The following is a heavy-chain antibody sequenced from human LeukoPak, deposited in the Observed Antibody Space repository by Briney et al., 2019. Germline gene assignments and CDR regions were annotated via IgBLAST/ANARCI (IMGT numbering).Heavy chain of an antibody. CDR2: ISSSSSYI. CDR1: GFTFSSYS. V-gene: IGHV3-21*01. D-gene: IGHD7-27*01. Sequence: GGSLRLSCAASGFTFSSYSMNWVRQAPGKGLEWVSSISSSSSYIYYAVSVKGRFTISRDNAKNSLYLQMNSLRAEDTAVYHCARDKSWGLGYWGQGTLVTVPS. J-gene: IGHJ4*02. CDR3: ARDKSWGLGY.